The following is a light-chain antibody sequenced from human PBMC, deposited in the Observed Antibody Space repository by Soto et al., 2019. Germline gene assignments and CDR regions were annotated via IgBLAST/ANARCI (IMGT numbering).Light chain of an antibody. CDR2: LRS. CDR3: MQALQTPRT. J-gene: IGKJ2*01. V-gene: IGKV2-28*01. Sequence: DIVMTQSPLSLPVTPGEPASISCRSSQSLLHSNGYNYLDWYLQKPGQSPQLLIYLRSNRASGVPDRFSGSGSGTDFTLKISRVEAEDVRVYYCMQALQTPRTFGQGTKLEIK. CDR1: QSLLHSNGYNY.